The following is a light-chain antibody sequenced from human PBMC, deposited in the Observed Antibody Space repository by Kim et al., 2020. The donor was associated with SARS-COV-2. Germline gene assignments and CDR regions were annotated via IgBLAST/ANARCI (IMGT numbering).Light chain of an antibody. CDR3: QQYNSYPLI. CDR1: QSISSW. Sequence: DIQMTKSPSTFSASVGDRVTITCRASQSISSWLAWYQQKPGKAPKLLIYDASSLESGVPSRFSGSGSGTEFTLTISSLQPDDFATYYCQQYNSYPLIFGGGTKVDIK. CDR2: DAS. J-gene: IGKJ4*01. V-gene: IGKV1-5*01.